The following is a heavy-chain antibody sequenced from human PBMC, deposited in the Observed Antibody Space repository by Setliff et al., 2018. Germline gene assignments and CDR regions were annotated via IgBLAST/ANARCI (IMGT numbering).Heavy chain of an antibody. CDR3: ARGGSSSYYSDY. Sequence: SVKVSCKASGGTFSSYAISWVRQAPGQGLEWMGGIIPIFGTANYAQKFQGRVTITTDESTSTAYMELSSLRSEDTAVYYCARGGSSSYYSDYWGQGTLVTVSS. CDR2: IIPIFGTA. V-gene: IGHV1-69*05. CDR1: GGTFSSYA. D-gene: IGHD6-13*01. J-gene: IGHJ4*02.